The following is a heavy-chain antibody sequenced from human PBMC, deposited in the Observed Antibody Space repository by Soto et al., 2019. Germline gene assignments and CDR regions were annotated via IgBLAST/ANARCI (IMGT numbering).Heavy chain of an antibody. Sequence: GGSLRLSCAASGFTFSSYTMSWVRQAPGKGLEWVSAISGSGGSTYYADSVKGRFTISRDNSKNTLYLQMNSLRAEDTAVYYCAKDRAMVRGVIPDYWGQGTLVTVSS. V-gene: IGHV3-23*01. CDR1: GFTFSSYT. D-gene: IGHD3-10*01. J-gene: IGHJ4*02. CDR3: AKDRAMVRGVIPDY. CDR2: ISGSGGST.